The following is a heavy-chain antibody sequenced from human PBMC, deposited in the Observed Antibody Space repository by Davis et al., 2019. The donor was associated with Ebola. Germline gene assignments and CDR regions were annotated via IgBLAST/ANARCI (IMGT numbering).Heavy chain of an antibody. J-gene: IGHJ6*02. Sequence: GESLKISCAASGFTFSNAWMSWVRQAPGKGLEWVANIKQDGSEKYYVDSVKGRFTISRDNAKNSLYLQMNSLRAEDTAVYYCARRESYYGSGSYYNRWYYYYGMDVWGQGTTVTVSS. D-gene: IGHD3-10*01. CDR3: ARRESYYGSGSYYNRWYYYYGMDV. CDR1: GFTFSNAW. CDR2: IKQDGSEK. V-gene: IGHV3-7*03.